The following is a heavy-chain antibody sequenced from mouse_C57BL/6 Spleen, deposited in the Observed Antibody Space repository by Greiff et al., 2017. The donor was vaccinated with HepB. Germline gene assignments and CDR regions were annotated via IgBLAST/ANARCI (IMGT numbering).Heavy chain of an antibody. Sequence: VQLQQSVAELVRPGASVKLSCTASGFNIKNTYMHWVKQRPEQGLEWIGRIDPANGNTKYAPKFQGKAPITADTSSNTAYLQLSSLTSEDTAIYYWARPGVYYGSSYYAMDYWGQGTSVTVSS. J-gene: IGHJ4*01. CDR1: GFNIKNTY. CDR2: IDPANGNT. D-gene: IGHD1-1*01. V-gene: IGHV14-3*01. CDR3: ARPGVYYGSSYYAMDY.